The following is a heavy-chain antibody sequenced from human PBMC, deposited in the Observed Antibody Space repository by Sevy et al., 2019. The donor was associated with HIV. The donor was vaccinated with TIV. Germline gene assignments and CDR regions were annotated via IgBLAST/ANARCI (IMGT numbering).Heavy chain of an antibody. V-gene: IGHV3-30*01. J-gene: IGHJ4*02. CDR1: GFGLSNHA. Sequence: GGSLRLSCAASGFGLSNHAMIWVRQAPGKGLEWVAGISYDARKKYYADSVRGRFTISRDVSKNTLYLQMNSLTTEDTAVYYCARLVGYCSGGRCSIIDFWGQGTLVTVSS. CDR2: ISYDARKK. D-gene: IGHD2-15*01. CDR3: ARLVGYCSGGRCSIIDF.